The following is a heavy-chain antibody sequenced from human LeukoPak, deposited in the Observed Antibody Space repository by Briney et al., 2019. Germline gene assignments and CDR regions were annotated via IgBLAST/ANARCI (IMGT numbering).Heavy chain of an antibody. Sequence: SETLSLTCTVSGGSISSYYWSWIRQPPGKGLEWIGYIYDSGTTNYNPSLKSRVTVSVDTSKNQFSLKLSSVTAADTAVYYCARDPGGYFFDYWGQGTLVTVSS. CDR1: GGSISSYY. CDR2: IYDSGTT. J-gene: IGHJ4*02. D-gene: IGHD3-10*01. V-gene: IGHV4-59*01. CDR3: ARDPGGYFFDY.